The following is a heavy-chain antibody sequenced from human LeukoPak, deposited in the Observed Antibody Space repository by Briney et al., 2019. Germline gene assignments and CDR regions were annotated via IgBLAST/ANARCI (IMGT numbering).Heavy chain of an antibody. D-gene: IGHD5-18*01. V-gene: IGHV1-18*01. J-gene: IGHJ5*02. CDR2: ISTYNGGT. CDR3: ARRGYIYGAPYFDP. CDR1: GYTFTTYG. Sequence: ESAVTVSFKSAGYTFTTYGITWVRQPPGQGLEWMGWISTYNGGTNYSEKLQGRVTLTTDTSTSTAYMEMRSLRSDDKAVYYCARRGYIYGAPYFDPWGQGSLVTVSS.